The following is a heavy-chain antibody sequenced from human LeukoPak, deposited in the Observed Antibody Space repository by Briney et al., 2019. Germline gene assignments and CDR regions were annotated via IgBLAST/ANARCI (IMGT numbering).Heavy chain of an antibody. CDR2: IYYSGST. CDR1: GGSISSGDYY. CDR3: VAYRQQLGDYFDY. V-gene: IGHV4-30-4*08. D-gene: IGHD6-13*01. Sequence: PSQTLSLTCTVSGGSISSGDYYWSWIRQPPGKGLEWIGYIYYSGSTYYNPSLKSRVTISVDTSKNQFSLKLSSVTAADTAVYYCVAYRQQLGDYFDYWGQGTLVTVSS. J-gene: IGHJ4*02.